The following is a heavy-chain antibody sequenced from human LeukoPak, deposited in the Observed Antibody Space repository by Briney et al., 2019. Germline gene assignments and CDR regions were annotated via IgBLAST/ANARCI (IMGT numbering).Heavy chain of an antibody. D-gene: IGHD6-13*01. V-gene: IGHV3-20*04. Sequence: PGGSLRLSCAISGFTFDDYGMNWVRQAPGKGLEWVSGINWNGDYIHYADSVKGRFTISRDNAKNSLYLQMTSLRAEDTALYYCARSYSSRSFYYMDVWGKGTTVTVS. CDR1: GFTFDDYG. CDR2: INWNGDYI. J-gene: IGHJ6*03. CDR3: ARSYSSRSFYYMDV.